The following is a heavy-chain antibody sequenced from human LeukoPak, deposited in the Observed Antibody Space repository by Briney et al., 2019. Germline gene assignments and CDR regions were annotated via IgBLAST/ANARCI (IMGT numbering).Heavy chain of an antibody. Sequence: PSETLSLTCTVSGDSINGFYWSWIRQPPGKGLEWIGYIYYSGSTNYNPSLKSRVTISVDTSKNQFSLKLSSVTAADTAVYYCARDLRVTTPGLWYFDLWGRGTLVTVSS. V-gene: IGHV4-59*01. CDR2: IYYSGST. CDR1: GDSINGFY. J-gene: IGHJ2*01. D-gene: IGHD4-17*01. CDR3: ARDLRVTTPGLWYFDL.